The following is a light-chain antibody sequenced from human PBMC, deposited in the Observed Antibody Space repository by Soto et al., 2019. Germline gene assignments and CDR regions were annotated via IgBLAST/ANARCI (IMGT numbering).Light chain of an antibody. CDR1: QSISSW. CDR2: DAS. J-gene: IGKJ1*01. V-gene: IGKV1-5*01. CDR3: QPYFSYPWT. Sequence: DIQMTQSPSTLSASVGDRVTITCRASQSISSWLAWYQQKPGKAPKLLIYDASSLESGVPSRFSGIGSGIPSRLSGSGSVTEFTLTINGLQPDAVAPDYCQPYFSYPWTFGQGTKVEIK.